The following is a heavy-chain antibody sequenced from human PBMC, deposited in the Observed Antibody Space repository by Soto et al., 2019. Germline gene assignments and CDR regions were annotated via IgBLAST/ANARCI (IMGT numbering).Heavy chain of an antibody. CDR2: ISTRGGRT. D-gene: IGHD3-22*01. J-gene: IGHJ4*02. V-gene: IGHV3-23*01. Sequence: PGGSLRLSCAAPGFSFSSYAMSWVRQAPPQGLEWVSSISTRGGRTYYADSVKGRFSISRDNSANAVYLDMDNLRAEDTGIYYYAKGFYYDASGQYSDLYFDSWGQGALVTVSS. CDR1: GFSFSSYA. CDR3: AKGFYYDASGQYSDLYFDS.